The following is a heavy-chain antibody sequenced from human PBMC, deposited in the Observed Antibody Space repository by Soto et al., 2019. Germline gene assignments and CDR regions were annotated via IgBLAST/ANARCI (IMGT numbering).Heavy chain of an antibody. J-gene: IGHJ4*02. Sequence: QVHLVESGGGVVQPGRSLTLSCTASGFAFSNYGIHWVRQAPGRGLGWVAVIWNDGTKKFYAGSVRGRFTISRDNSKNTIYLQMNSLRAEDTAVYYCARDWWEEPAGKETVSQFDYWGQGTLVTVSS. CDR3: ARDWWEEPAGKETVSQFDY. V-gene: IGHV3-33*01. CDR2: IWNDGTKK. D-gene: IGHD6-13*01. CDR1: GFAFSNYG.